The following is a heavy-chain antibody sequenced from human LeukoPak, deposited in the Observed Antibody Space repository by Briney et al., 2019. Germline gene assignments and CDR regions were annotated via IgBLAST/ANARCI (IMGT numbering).Heavy chain of an antibody. J-gene: IGHJ4*02. Sequence: GGSLRLSCAASGFTFSSYAMSWVRQAPGKGLEWVAVISYDGSNKYYADSVKGRFTISRDNSKNTLYLQMNSLRAEDTAVYYCARDHNTHQLPFDYWGQGTLVTVSS. CDR1: GFTFSSYA. D-gene: IGHD2-2*01. CDR3: ARDHNTHQLPFDY. V-gene: IGHV3-30*04. CDR2: ISYDGSNK.